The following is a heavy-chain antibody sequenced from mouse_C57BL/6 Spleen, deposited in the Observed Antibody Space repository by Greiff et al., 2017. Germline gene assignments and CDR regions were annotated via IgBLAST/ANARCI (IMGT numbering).Heavy chain of an antibody. CDR1: GYSITSGYY. CDR2: ISYDGSN. V-gene: IGHV3-6*01. Sequence: VQLQQSGPGLVKPSQSLSLTCSVTGYSITSGYYWNWIRQFPGNKLEWMGYISYDGSNNYNPSLKNRISITRDTSKNQFFLKLNSVTTEDTATYYCAREGSQGFAYWGQGTLVTVSA. J-gene: IGHJ3*01. CDR3: AREGSQGFAY.